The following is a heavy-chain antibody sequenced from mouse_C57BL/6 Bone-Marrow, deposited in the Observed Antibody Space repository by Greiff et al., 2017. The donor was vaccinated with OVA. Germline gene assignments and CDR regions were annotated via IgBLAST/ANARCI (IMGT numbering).Heavy chain of an antibody. CDR2: IRNKANGYTT. CDR3: AKLDYYAMDY. CDR1: GFTFTDYY. J-gene: IGHJ4*01. V-gene: IGHV7-3*01. Sequence: DVKLVESGGGLVQPGGSLSLSCAASGFTFTDYYMSWVRQPPGKALEWLGFIRNKANGYTTEYSASVKGRFTISRDNSQSILYLQMNALRAEDSATYYCAKLDYYAMDYWGQGTSVTVSS.